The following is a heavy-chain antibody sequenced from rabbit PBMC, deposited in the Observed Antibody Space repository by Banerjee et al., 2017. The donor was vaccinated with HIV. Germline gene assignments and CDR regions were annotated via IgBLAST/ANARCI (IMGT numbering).Heavy chain of an antibody. J-gene: IGHJ4*01. CDR1: GFSFSSYYY. Sequence: QEQLVESGGGLVTLGGSLTLTCTASGFSFSSYYYMCWVRQAPGKGLEWIGCIATGSSSTYYASWAKGRFTISKTSSTTVTLQMTSLTAADTATYFCARDYSGSVYYMGYLDLWGPGTLVTVS. CDR3: ARDYSGSVYYMGYLDL. V-gene: IGHV1S45*01. D-gene: IGHD8-1*01. CDR2: IATGSSST.